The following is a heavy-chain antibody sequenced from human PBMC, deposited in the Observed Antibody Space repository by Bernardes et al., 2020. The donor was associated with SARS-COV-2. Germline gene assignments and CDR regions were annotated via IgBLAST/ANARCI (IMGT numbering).Heavy chain of an antibody. D-gene: IGHD6-19*01. V-gene: IGHV1-18*01. CDR2: ISAYNGNT. J-gene: IGHJ4*02. CDR1: GYTFTSYG. CDR3: ARGLELDFIAVAGIFPLVDY. Sequence: ASVKVSCKASGYTFTSYGISWVRQAPGQGLEWMGWISAYNGNTNYAQKLQGRVTMTTDTSTSTAYMELRSLRSDDTAVYYCARGLELDFIAVAGIFPLVDYWGQGTLVTVSS.